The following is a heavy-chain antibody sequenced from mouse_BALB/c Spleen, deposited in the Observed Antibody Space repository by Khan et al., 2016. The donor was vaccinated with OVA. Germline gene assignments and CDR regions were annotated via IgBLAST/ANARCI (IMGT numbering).Heavy chain of an antibody. CDR2: INTYTGEP. V-gene: IGHV9-3-1*01. CDR1: GYTFTNYG. CDR3: ARSNGNYWFAY. J-gene: IGHJ3*01. Sequence: QIQLVQSGPELKKPGETVKISCKASGYTFTNYGMNWVKQAPGKGLKWMGWINTYTGEPTYADDFKGRFAFSLETSASTAYLQINNFKNEDTATYFCARSNGNYWFAYWGQGTLVTVSA. D-gene: IGHD2-1*01.